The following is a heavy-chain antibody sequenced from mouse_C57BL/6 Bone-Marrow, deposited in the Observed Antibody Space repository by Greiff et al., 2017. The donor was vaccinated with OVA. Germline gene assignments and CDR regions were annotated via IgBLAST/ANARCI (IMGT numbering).Heavy chain of an antibody. J-gene: IGHJ4*01. D-gene: IGHD2-2*01. V-gene: IGHV5-6*01. CDR3: ARQDYGYEMDY. CDR1: GFTFSSYG. Sequence: EVKVVESGGDLVKPGGSLKLSCAASGFTFSSYGMSWVRQTPDKRLEWVATISSGGSYTYYPDSVKGRFTISRDNAKNTLYLQMSSLKSEDTAMYYCARQDYGYEMDYWGQGTSVTVSS. CDR2: ISSGGSYT.